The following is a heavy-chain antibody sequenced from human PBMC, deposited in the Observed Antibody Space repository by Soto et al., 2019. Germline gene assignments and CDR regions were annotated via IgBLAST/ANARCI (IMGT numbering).Heavy chain of an antibody. CDR3: AKDQGVGNLNQKCFGP. D-gene: IGHD1-20*01. V-gene: IGHV3-30*18. CDR1: GLTFSSYG. J-gene: IGHJ5*02. Sequence: GGSLRLSCAASGLTFSSYGMHWVRQAPGKGLEWVAVTSYDGTNKYYADSVKGRFTISRDNSKNTLYLQMNSLRAEDTAVYYCAKDQGVGNLNQKCFGPWGQGTLVTVSS. CDR2: TSYDGTNK.